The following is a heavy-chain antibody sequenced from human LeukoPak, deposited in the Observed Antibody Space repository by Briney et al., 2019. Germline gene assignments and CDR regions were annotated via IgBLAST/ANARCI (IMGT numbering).Heavy chain of an antibody. CDR1: GHIFTSYN. CDR3: ARDRGFLAY. V-gene: IGHV1-3*01. CDR2: INVGNGDT. D-gene: IGHD3-10*01. J-gene: IGHJ4*02. Sequence: ASVKVSCKASGHIFTSYNIHWVRQAPGQRLEWMGWINVGNGDTKYSQKFQGSVTITRDTSASTAYMELSSLRSEDTALYYCARDRGFLAYWGQGTPVTVSS.